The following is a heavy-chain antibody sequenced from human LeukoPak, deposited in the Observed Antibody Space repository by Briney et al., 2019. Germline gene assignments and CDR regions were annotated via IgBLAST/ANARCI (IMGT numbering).Heavy chain of an antibody. Sequence: PGGSLRLSCAASGFTFSSYSMNWVRQAPGKGLEWVSSISSSSSYIYYADSVKGRFTISRDNSKNTLYLQMNSLRAEDTAVYYCAKGLVRGVSYYFDYWGQGTLVTVSS. CDR3: AKGLVRGVSYYFDY. CDR2: ISSSSSYI. V-gene: IGHV3-21*01. CDR1: GFTFSSYS. J-gene: IGHJ4*02. D-gene: IGHD3-10*01.